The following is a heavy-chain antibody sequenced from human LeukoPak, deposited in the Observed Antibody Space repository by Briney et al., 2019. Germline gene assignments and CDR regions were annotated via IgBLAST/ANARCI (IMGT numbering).Heavy chain of an antibody. Sequence: SETLSLTCTVSGGSISSDYWGWFRQPPGKGLEWIGYIYYSGSTNYNPSLKSRVTISVDTSKNQFSLRLSSVTAADTAVYYCARDQGVRGVQYWGQGTLVTVSS. CDR3: ARDQGVRGVQY. CDR1: GGSISSDY. D-gene: IGHD3-10*01. V-gene: IGHV4-59*01. J-gene: IGHJ4*02. CDR2: IYYSGST.